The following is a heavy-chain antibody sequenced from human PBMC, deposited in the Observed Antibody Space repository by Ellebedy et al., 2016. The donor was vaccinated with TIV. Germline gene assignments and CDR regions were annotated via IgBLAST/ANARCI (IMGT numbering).Heavy chain of an antibody. CDR2: IIPRSGGT. V-gene: IGHV1-2*02. CDR3: ARGILLAGRGTFDY. J-gene: IGHJ4*02. D-gene: IGHD3-10*01. Sequence: AASVKVSCKASGYTLSDYYIHWMRQAPGQGLEWLGWIIPRSGGTSYAPKFQGRVAMTRDTSVSTAYMELTNLRSDDTAIYYCARGILLAGRGTFDYWGQGALVTVSS. CDR1: GYTLSDYY.